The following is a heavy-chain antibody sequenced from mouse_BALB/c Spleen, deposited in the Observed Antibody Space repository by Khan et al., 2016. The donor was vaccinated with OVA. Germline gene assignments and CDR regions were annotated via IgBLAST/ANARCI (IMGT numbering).Heavy chain of an antibody. V-gene: IGHV1-61*01. CDR3: TRREKYGYDPSWFAY. J-gene: IGHJ3*01. Sequence: QVRLQQSGAELVRPGASVKLSCKASGYTFTSYWMNWVRQRPGQGLEWVGKINLSDSESHYNQMFKDKATLTVDKSSGTAYMQLSSLTSEDSAVYYCTRREKYGYDPSWFAYWGQGTLVTVSA. D-gene: IGHD2-2*01. CDR2: INLSDSES. CDR1: GYTFTSYW.